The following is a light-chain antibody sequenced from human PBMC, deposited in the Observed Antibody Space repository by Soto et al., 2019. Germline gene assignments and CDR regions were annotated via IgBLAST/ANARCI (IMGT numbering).Light chain of an antibody. CDR2: DAS. V-gene: IGKV3-11*01. CDR3: QLRSNWPPLYT. J-gene: IGKJ2*01. CDR1: QSVSNY. Sequence: EIVLTQSPATLSLSPGERATLSCRASQSVSNYLAWYQQKPGQAPRLLISDASNRATGIPARFSGSGSGTDLTLTISSLEPEDFAVYYCQLRSNWPPLYTFGQGTQLDI.